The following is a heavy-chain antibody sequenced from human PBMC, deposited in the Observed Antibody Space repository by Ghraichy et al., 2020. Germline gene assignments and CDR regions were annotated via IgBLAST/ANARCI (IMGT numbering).Heavy chain of an antibody. Sequence: SQTLSLTCAISGDTVSGNSAAWNWIRQSPSRGLEWLGRTYYRSKWYNDYAVSVKSRISINPDTSKNQFSLQLNSVTPEDTAVYYCARQYGSDWAYYYGLDVWGQGTTVTVSS. CDR3: ARQYGSDWAYYYGLDV. CDR1: GDTVSGNSAA. J-gene: IGHJ6*02. V-gene: IGHV6-1*01. CDR2: TYYRSKWYN. D-gene: IGHD6-19*01.